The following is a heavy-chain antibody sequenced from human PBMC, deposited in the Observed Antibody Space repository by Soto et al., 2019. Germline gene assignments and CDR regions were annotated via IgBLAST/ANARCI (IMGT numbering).Heavy chain of an antibody. V-gene: IGHV3-23*01. Sequence: EVQLLESGGGLVQPGGSLRLSCAASGFTFSSYAMSWVRQAPGKGLEWVSAISGSGGSTYYADSVKGRFTISRDNSKNTLYLQMNSLRAEDTAVYYCATDGMVVVVPDASGPYNWFDPWGQGTLVTVSS. CDR1: GFTFSSYA. CDR2: ISGSGGST. D-gene: IGHD2-2*01. J-gene: IGHJ5*02. CDR3: ATDGMVVVVPDASGPYNWFDP.